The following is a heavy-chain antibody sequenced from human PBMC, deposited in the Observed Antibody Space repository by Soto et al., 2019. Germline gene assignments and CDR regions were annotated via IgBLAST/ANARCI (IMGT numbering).Heavy chain of an antibody. D-gene: IGHD6-13*01. CDR1: GGPISSSNHY. J-gene: IGHJ6*03. V-gene: IGHV4-39*01. CDR2: IYYIGST. CDR3: ARLGDRVNYYYMDV. Sequence: QLQLQESGPGLVKPAETLSVTCTVSGGPISSSNHYWGWIRQPPGKGLEWIGSIYYIGSTYYNPSVQSRVTISVDTSKNHFSLKVKSVTAADTAVYFCARLGDRVNYYYMDVWGKGTMVTVSS.